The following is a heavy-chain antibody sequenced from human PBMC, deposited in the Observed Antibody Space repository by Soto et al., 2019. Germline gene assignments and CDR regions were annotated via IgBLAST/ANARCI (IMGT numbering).Heavy chain of an antibody. D-gene: IGHD5-18*01. CDR1: GFTFSSYS. V-gene: IGHV3-21*01. Sequence: GGSLRLSCAASGFTFSSYSMNWVRQAPGKGLEWVSSLSGSSNYVYYADSVKGRFTISRDNAKNSLYLQMNDLTAEDTAVYYCAGDLGYSYGGCLDYWGQGTLVTVSS. J-gene: IGHJ4*02. CDR2: LSGSSNYV. CDR3: AGDLGYSYGGCLDY.